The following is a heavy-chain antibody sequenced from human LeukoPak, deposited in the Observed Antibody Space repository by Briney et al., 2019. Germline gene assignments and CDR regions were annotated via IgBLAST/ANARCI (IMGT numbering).Heavy chain of an antibody. V-gene: IGHV1-18*01. Sequence: GASVKVSCKASGYTFTSYGISWVGQAPGQGVEWMGWISTYNGDTKYAQKLQGRVTMTTDTSTSTAYMELRSLRSDDTAVYYCARDEVGDPGAFDIWGQGTLVSVSS. D-gene: IGHD2-21*02. CDR3: ARDEVGDPGAFDI. J-gene: IGHJ3*02. CDR2: ISTYNGDT. CDR1: GYTFTSYG.